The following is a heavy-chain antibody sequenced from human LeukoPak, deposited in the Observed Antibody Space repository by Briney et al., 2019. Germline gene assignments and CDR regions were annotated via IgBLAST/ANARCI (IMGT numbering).Heavy chain of an antibody. CDR2: IPYDGSNK. CDR1: GFTFSSYG. D-gene: IGHD2-2*02. V-gene: IGHV3-30*03. J-gene: IGHJ6*02. CDR3: ARDGGYCSSTSCYRDYYYYYGMDV. Sequence: GGSLRLSCAASGFTFSSYGMHWVRQAPGKGLEWVAVIPYDGSNKYYADSVKGRFTISRDNSKNTLYLQMNSLRAEDTAVYYCARDGGYCSSTSCYRDYYYYYGMDVWGQGTTVTVSS.